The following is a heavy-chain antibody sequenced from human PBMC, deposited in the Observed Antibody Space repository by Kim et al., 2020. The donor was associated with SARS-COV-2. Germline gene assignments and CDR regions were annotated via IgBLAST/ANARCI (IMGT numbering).Heavy chain of an antibody. Sequence: LSLTCAASGFTFSYVNIAWVRQAPGKGLEWVGHFKSKSEGGTIDYSTPVKGRFIISRGDSKNTLYLQMNSLRTEDTAVYYCITAGSGYGVRWGQGTLVTVPS. CDR1: GFTFSYVN. D-gene: IGHD5-12*01. V-gene: IGHV3-15*01. CDR3: ITAGSGYGVR. CDR2: FKSKSEGGTI. J-gene: IGHJ4*02.